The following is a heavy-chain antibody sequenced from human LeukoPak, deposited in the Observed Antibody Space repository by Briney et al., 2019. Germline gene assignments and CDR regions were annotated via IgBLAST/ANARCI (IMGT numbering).Heavy chain of an antibody. Sequence: SETLSLTCAVYGGSFSGYYWSWIRQPPGKGLEWIGEINHSGSTNYNPSLKSRVTISVDTSKNQFSLKLSSVTAADTAVYYCARLVPRYGSGSQSDYWGQGTLVTVSS. J-gene: IGHJ4*02. CDR2: INHSGST. CDR3: ARLVPRYGSGSQSDY. V-gene: IGHV4-34*01. D-gene: IGHD3-10*01. CDR1: GGSFSGYY.